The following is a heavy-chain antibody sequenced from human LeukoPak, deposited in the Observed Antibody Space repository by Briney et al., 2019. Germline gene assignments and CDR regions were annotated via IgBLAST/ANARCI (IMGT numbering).Heavy chain of an antibody. V-gene: IGHV1-8*01. J-gene: IGHJ6*03. D-gene: IGHD2-2*01. Sequence: ASVKVSCKASGYTFTSYDINWVRQATGQGLEWMGWMNPNSGNTGYAQKFQGRVTMTRNTSISTAYMELSSLRSEDTAVYYCARESLDTSWPFYYYYYMDAWGKGTTVTVSS. CDR1: GYTFTSYD. CDR2: MNPNSGNT. CDR3: ARESLDTSWPFYYYYYMDA.